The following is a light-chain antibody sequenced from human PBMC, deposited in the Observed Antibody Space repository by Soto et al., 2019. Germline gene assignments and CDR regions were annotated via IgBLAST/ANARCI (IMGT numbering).Light chain of an antibody. CDR3: SSYASSSTVI. Sequence: QSALTQPASVSGSPGQSITISCTGTSSDVGAYNYVSWYQQHPVKAPKLRIYDVSSRPSGISNRFSGSKSGNTASLTISGVQAEDEADYYYSSYASSSTVIFGGGTKLTVL. CDR2: DVS. V-gene: IGLV2-14*01. CDR1: SSDVGAYNY. J-gene: IGLJ2*01.